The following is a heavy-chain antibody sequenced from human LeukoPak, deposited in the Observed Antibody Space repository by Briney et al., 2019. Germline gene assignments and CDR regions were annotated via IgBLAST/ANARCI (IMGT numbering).Heavy chain of an antibody. CDR1: GYTFTGYY. V-gene: IGHV1-2*02. CDR3: ARGTHSGDLSVDP. CDR2: INPNSGGT. J-gene: IGHJ5*02. D-gene: IGHD2-15*01. Sequence: ASVKVSCKASGYTFTGYYMHWVRQAPGQGLEWMGWINPNSGGTNYAQKFQGRVTMTRDTSISTAYMELSSLRSEDTAVYYCARGTHSGDLSVDPWGQGTLVTVSS.